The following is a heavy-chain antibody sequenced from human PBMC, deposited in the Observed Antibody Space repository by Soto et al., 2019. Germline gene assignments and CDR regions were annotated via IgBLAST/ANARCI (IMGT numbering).Heavy chain of an antibody. J-gene: IGHJ6*02. V-gene: IGHV4-59*01. D-gene: IGHD3-10*01. CDR2: IYYTEIT. CDR3: ARDLWFGGTHYGMDV. Sequence: LETLSLTCTVSGGSISGNYWTWIRQPPGKGLEWIRYIYYTEITNSNPSLETRLTITVDTSKNQFSLKVNSVTAADTAVYYCARDLWFGGTHYGMDVWGQGTTVTVSS. CDR1: GGSISGNY.